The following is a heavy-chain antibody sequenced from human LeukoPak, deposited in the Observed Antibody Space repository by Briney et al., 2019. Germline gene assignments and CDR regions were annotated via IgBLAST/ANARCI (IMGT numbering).Heavy chain of an antibody. CDR2: IYYSGST. V-gene: IGHV4-59*01. CDR3: ARELVAPGHAFDI. J-gene: IGHJ3*02. Sequence: SGTLSLTCTVSGGSISSYYWSWIRQPPGKGLEWIGYIYYSGSTNYNPSLKSRVTISVDTSKNQFSLKLSSVTAADTAVYYCARELVAPGHAFDIWGQGTMVTVSS. CDR1: GGSISSYY. D-gene: IGHD5-12*01.